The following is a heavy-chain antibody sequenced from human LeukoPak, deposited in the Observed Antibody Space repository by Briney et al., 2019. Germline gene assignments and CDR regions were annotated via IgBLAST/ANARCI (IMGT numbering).Heavy chain of an antibody. CDR2: IYYSGST. V-gene: IGHV4-31*03. Sequence: SETLSLTCTVSGGSISSGGYYWSWIRQHPGKGLEWIGHIYYSGSTYYNPSLKSRVTISVDTSKNQFSLKLSSVTAADTAVYYCARVSGSFNYYYYYGMDVWGQGTTVTVSS. CDR1: GGSISSGGYY. D-gene: IGHD1-26*01. J-gene: IGHJ6*02. CDR3: ARVSGSFNYYYYYGMDV.